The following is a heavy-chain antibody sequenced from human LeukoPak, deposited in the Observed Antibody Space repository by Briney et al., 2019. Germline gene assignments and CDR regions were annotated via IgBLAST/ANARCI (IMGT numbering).Heavy chain of an antibody. CDR3: AKRAVVPAAINY. Sequence: GGSLRLSCAASGFTFRSYGMHWVRQAPGKGLEWVAFIRYDGSNKYYADSVKGRFTISRDNSKNTLYLQMNSLRAEDTAVYYCAKRAVVPAAINYWGQGTLVTVSS. CDR2: IRYDGSNK. CDR1: GFTFRSYG. J-gene: IGHJ4*02. V-gene: IGHV3-30*02. D-gene: IGHD2-2*01.